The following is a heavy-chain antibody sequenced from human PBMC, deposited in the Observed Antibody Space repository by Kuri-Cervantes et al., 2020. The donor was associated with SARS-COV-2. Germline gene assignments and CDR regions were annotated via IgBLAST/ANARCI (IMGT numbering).Heavy chain of an antibody. CDR1: GGTFSSYA. CDR3: ARDHGSIAARAFGY. V-gene: IGHV1-69*10. D-gene: IGHD6-6*01. J-gene: IGHJ4*02. Sequence: SVKVSCKASGGTFSSYAIRWVRQAPGQGLEWMGGIIPIFGIANYAQEFQGRVTITADKSTSTAYMELSSLRSEDTAVYYCARDHGSIAARAFGYWGQGTLVTVSS. CDR2: IIPIFGIA.